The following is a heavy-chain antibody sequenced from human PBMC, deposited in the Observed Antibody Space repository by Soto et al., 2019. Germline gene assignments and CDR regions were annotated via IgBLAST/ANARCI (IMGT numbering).Heavy chain of an antibody. J-gene: IGHJ3*02. V-gene: IGHV1-3*01. Sequence: QVQLVQSGAEVKKPGASVKVSCKASGYTFTSYAMHWVRQAPGQRLEWMGWINAGNGNTKYSQKFQGSVTITRDTPASTAYMELSSLRSEDTAVYYCARVGGESYGSGILDWDAFDIWGQGTMVTVSS. CDR3: ARVGGESYGSGILDWDAFDI. CDR1: GYTFTSYA. CDR2: INAGNGNT. D-gene: IGHD3-10*01.